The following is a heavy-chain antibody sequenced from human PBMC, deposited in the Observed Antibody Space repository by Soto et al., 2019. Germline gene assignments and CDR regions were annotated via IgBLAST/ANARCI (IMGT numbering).Heavy chain of an antibody. V-gene: IGHV3-48*01. CDR2: ISSSSSTI. D-gene: IGHD2-2*01. CDR3: AREYCSSTSCLNWFDP. CDR1: GFTFSSYS. J-gene: IGHJ5*02. Sequence: PGGSLRLSCAASGFTFSSYSMNWVRQAPGKGLEWVSYISSSSSTIYYADSVKGRFTISRDNAKNSLYLQMNSLRAEDTAVYYYAREYCSSTSCLNWFDPWGQGT.